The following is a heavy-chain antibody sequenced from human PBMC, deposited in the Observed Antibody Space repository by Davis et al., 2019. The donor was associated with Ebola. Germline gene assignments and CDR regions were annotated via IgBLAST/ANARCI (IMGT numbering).Heavy chain of an antibody. V-gene: IGHV3-23*01. D-gene: IGHD2-8*01. CDR2: ISASGADI. CDR3: AEGGTNNFLGAN. Sequence: PGGSLRLSCAASGFTFSNYAMSWVRQAPGGGLEWVLGISASGADIKYADSVRGRFSISRDDSKNTLYLQMDSLRAEDTAVFYCAEGGTNNFLGANWGQGTLVTVSS. CDR1: GFTFSNYA. J-gene: IGHJ4*02.